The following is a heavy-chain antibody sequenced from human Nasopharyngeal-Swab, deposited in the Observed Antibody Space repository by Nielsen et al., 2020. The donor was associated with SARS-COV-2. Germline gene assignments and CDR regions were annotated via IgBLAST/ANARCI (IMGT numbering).Heavy chain of an antibody. CDR3: ASGAEDYDSSCYYPYFYY. CDR2: IIPILGIA. V-gene: IGHV1-69*10. D-gene: IGHD3-22*01. J-gene: IGHJ4*02. Sequence: WVRQAPGQGLEWMGGIIPILGIANYAQKFQGRVTITADKSTSTAYMELSSLRSEDTAVYYCASGAEDYDSSCYYPYFYYWGQGTPVTVSS.